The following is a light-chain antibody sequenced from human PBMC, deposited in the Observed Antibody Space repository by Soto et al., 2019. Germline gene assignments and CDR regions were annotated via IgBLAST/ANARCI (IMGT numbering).Light chain of an antibody. CDR2: DTS. V-gene: IGKV3-11*01. J-gene: IGKJ5*01. CDR1: QFLSSY. Sequence: EVVLTQSPATLSLAPGERATLSCRASQFLSSYLAWYQQKPGQPPRLLIYDTSNRATGIPARFSGSRSGTDFTLTISSLEPEDFGVYFCHQRNKFSQGTRLEI. CDR3: HQRNK.